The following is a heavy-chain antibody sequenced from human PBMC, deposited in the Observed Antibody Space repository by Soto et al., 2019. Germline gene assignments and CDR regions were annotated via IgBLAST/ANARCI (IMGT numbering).Heavy chain of an antibody. CDR3: ARAPPVTVVAYYYYGMDV. J-gene: IGHJ6*02. Sequence: QVQLVQSGAKVKKPGASVKVSCKASGYTFTSYGISWVRQAPGQGLEWMGWISAYNGNTNYAQKLQGRVTMTTDTSTSTAYMELRSLRSDDTAVYYCARAPPVTVVAYYYYGMDVWGQGTTVTVSS. CDR2: ISAYNGNT. V-gene: IGHV1-18*04. D-gene: IGHD2-15*01. CDR1: GYTFTSYG.